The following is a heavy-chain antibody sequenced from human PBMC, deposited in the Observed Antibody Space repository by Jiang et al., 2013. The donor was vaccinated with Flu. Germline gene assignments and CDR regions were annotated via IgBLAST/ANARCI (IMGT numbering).Heavy chain of an antibody. CDR2: ISSSSSYT. V-gene: IGHV3-11*05. J-gene: IGHJ6*02. Sequence: GLVKPGGSLRLSCAASGFTFSDYYMSWIRQAPGKGLEWVSYISSSSSYTNYADSVKGRFTISRDNAKNSLYLQMNSLRAEDTAVYYCARDLVLDSSSSYYYYGMDVWGQGTTVTVSS. CDR3: ARDLVLDSSSSYYYYGMDV. CDR1: GFTFSDYY. D-gene: IGHD6-6*01.